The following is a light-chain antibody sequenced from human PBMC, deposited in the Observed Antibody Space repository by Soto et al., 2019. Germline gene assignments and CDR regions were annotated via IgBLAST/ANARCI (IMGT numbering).Light chain of an antibody. CDR2: EVS. CDR3: CTYAGSSTFV. Sequence: QSVLTQPASVSGSPGQSITISCTGTSSDVGSYNLVSWYQQHTGKAPKLMISEVSKRPSGVSNRFSGSKSGNTASLAISGLQAEDEADYYCCTYAGSSTFVFGGGTKLTVL. J-gene: IGLJ2*01. V-gene: IGLV2-23*02. CDR1: SSDVGSYNL.